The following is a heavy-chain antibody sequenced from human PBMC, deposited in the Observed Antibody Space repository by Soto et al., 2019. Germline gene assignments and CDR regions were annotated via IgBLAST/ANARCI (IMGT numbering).Heavy chain of an antibody. J-gene: IGHJ4*02. CDR2: INVGDDKT. V-gene: IGHV1-3*01. D-gene: IGHD3-16*02. Sequence: VQLVQFGAEVKKPGASVRLSCKVSGKSFDNFAVHWVRQTPGQRPEWMGRINVGDDKTKYSEKFQGRVIVSYDTSATTAYMELRALSSEDTAVYYCARAKYDYIWGSYHPFDQWAQGAQVTVAS. CDR3: ARAKYDYIWGSYHPFDQ. CDR1: GKSFDNFA.